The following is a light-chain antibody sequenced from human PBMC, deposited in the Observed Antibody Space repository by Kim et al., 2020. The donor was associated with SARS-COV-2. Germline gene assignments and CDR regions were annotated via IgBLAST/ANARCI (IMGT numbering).Light chain of an antibody. J-gene: IGKJ1*01. CDR2: DAA. CDR3: QQYSNRWT. CDR1: QSISGG. Sequence: DIQMTQSPSTLSASVGDKVTITCRASQSISGGVAWYQQKPGKAPKLLIYDAASLESGVPSRFSGSGSGTDFTLIVSSLQPDDFATYYCQQYSNRWTFGQGNNVDIK. V-gene: IGKV1-5*01.